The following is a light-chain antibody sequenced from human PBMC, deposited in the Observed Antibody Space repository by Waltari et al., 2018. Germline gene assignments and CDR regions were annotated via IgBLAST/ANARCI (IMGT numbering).Light chain of an antibody. CDR1: SSDIGAFDL. CDR2: NVS. Sequence: QSALAQPASVSGSPGQSITISCTGSSSDIGAFDLVSWYQQHPGRAPRLILRNVSASPSGVPHRFSASKSGNTASLTIFSLRSEAESLYFCSSFTTGSTGLFGGGTKLTVL. CDR3: SSFTTGSTGL. V-gene: IGLV2-14*03. J-gene: IGLJ2*01.